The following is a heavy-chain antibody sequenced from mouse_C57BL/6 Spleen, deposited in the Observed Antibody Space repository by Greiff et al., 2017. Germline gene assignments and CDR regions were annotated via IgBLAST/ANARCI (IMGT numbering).Heavy chain of an antibody. D-gene: IGHD5-5*01. CDR2: ISSGGSYT. V-gene: IGHV5-6*01. J-gene: IGHJ2*01. CDR1: GFTFSSYG. Sequence: EVQVVESGGDLVKPGGSLKLSCAASGFTFSSYGMSWVRQTPDKRLEWVATISSGGSYTYYPDSVKGRFTISRDNAKNTLYLQMSSLKSEDTAMYYCARHNYLPYYFDYWGQGTTLTVSS. CDR3: ARHNYLPYYFDY.